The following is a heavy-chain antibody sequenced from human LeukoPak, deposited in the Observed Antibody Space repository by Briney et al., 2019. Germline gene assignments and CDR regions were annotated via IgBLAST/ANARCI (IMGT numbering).Heavy chain of an antibody. Sequence: SVKVSCKASGYTFTSYGISWVRQAPGQGLEWMGGIIPIFGTANYAQKFQGRVTITADESTSTAYMELSSLRSEDTAVYYCARNGNKYYDFWSGYYTGYFDYWGQGTLVTVSS. J-gene: IGHJ4*02. D-gene: IGHD3-3*01. CDR3: ARNGNKYYDFWSGYYTGYFDY. V-gene: IGHV1-69*13. CDR2: IIPIFGTA. CDR1: GYTFTSYG.